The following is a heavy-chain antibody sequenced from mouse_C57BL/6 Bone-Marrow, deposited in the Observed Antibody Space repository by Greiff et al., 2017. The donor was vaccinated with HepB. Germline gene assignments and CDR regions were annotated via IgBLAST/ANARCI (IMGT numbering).Heavy chain of an antibody. CDR3: ASSESLYCYGSFWFAY. Sequence: QVQLKESGAELVKPGASVKISCKASGYAFSSYWMNWVKQRPGKGLEWIGQIYPGDGDTNYNGKFKGKATLTADKSSSTAYMQLSSLTSEDSAVYFCASSESLYCYGSFWFAYWGQGTLVTVSA. D-gene: IGHD1-1*01. V-gene: IGHV1-80*01. J-gene: IGHJ3*01. CDR2: IYPGDGDT. CDR1: GYAFSSYW.